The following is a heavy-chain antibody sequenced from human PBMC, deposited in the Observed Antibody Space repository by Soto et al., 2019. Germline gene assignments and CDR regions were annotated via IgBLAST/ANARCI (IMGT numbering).Heavy chain of an antibody. D-gene: IGHD3-3*01. Sequence: TSETLSLTCTVSGGSISSSTYYWGWIRQPPGKGLEWIGITYNSGSTYYNPSLKSRVTISVDTSKNRFSMKLSSVTAADTAVYYCASYNTPAGDFDYWGQGTLVTVSA. CDR3: ASYNTPAGDFDY. CDR2: TYNSGST. J-gene: IGHJ4*02. V-gene: IGHV4-39*01. CDR1: GGSISSSTYY.